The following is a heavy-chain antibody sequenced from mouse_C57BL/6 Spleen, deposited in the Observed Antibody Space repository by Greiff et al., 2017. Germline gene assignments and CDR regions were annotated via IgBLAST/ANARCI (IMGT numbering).Heavy chain of an antibody. V-gene: IGHV1-59*01. J-gene: IGHJ2*01. CDR3: SSGGYFDY. CDR1: GYTFTSYW. Sequence: VQLQQPGAELVRPGTSVKLSCKASGYTFTSYWLHWVKQRPGHGLEWIGVIDPSDSYTNYNQQFKGKAPLTVDTSSSTAYMQLSSLAAEDSAVCSWSSGGYFDYWGQGTTLTVSS. CDR2: IDPSDSYT.